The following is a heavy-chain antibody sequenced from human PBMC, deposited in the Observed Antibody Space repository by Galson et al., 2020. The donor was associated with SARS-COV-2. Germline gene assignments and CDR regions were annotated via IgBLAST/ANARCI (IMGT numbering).Heavy chain of an antibody. CDR2: INRNGRTT. Sequence: GGSLRISCATSGFTFHEYGVSWVRQGPGKGLEWVSGINRNGRTTIYSDSVKGRFTISRDNARNSVYLQMSSLRAEDTALYYWARGPQGGYFYFMDCWGKGTTVTVSS. CDR3: ARGPQGGYFYFMDC. D-gene: IGHD3-16*01. J-gene: IGHJ6*03. V-gene: IGHV3-20*04. CDR1: GFTFHEYG.